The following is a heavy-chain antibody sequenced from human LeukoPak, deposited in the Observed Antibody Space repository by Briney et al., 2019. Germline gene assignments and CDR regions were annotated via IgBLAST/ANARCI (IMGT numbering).Heavy chain of an antibody. CDR1: GYTFTGYY. Sequence: ASVKVSCKASGYTFTGYYMHRVRQAPGQGLEWMGWINPNSGGTNYAQKFQGRVTMTRDTSISTAYMELSRLRSDDTAVYYCARVGLRWELLNYFDYWGQGTLVTVSS. D-gene: IGHD1-26*01. J-gene: IGHJ4*02. V-gene: IGHV1-2*02. CDR2: INPNSGGT. CDR3: ARVGLRWELLNYFDY.